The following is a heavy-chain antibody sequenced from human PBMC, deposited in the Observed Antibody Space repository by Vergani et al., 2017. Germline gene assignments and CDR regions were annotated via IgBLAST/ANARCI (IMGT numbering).Heavy chain of an antibody. D-gene: IGHD6-19*01. CDR2: IIPIFGTA. V-gene: IGHV1-69*06. CDR3: ARAVKTARIRYSSGWYIGMDV. Sequence: QVQLVQSGAEVKKPGSSVKVSCKASGGTFSSYAISWVRQAPGQGLEWMGGIIPIFGTANYAQKFQGRVTITADKSTRTAYMELSSLRSEDTAVYYCARAVKTARIRYSSGWYIGMDVWGQGTTVTVSS. CDR1: GGTFSSYA. J-gene: IGHJ6*02.